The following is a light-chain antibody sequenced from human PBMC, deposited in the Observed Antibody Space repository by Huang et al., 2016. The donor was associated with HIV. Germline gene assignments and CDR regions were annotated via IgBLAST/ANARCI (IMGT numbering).Light chain of an antibody. J-gene: IGKJ4*01. CDR2: GSS. CDR1: RSVSTN. CDR3: HQYNNWLLS. Sequence: EIVMTQSPATLSVSPGQRVTLSCRANRSVSTNLAWYQQKHGQAPRLLIYGSSTRAPVIPARFSGSWSGTDFSLTISSLQSEDFALYYCHQYNNWLLSFGGGTRV. V-gene: IGKV3-15*01.